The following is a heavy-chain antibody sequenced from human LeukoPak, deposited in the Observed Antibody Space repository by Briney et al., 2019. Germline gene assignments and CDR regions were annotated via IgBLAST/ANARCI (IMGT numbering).Heavy chain of an antibody. CDR2: IYNSATT. V-gene: IGHV4-59*11. CDR3: ARGGEGYNDDAFEV. J-gene: IGHJ3*01. D-gene: IGHD5-24*01. CDR1: GDSIRSHY. Sequence: SETLSLTCTVSGDSIRSHYCAWLRQPPGKALEWIGHIYNSATTNYNPSFKSRVTISLDTSKKQFSLKMTSVTALDSAVYYCARGGEGYNDDAFEVWGLGTAVTVSS.